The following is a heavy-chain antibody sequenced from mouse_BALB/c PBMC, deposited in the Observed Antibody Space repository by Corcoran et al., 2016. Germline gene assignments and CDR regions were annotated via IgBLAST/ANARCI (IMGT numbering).Heavy chain of an antibody. V-gene: IGHV1-18*01. D-gene: IGHD1-1*01. CDR3: ARRDYFGSSPSDY. Sequence: EVLLQQSGPELVKPGTSVKIPCKASGYTFTDYNMDWVTQSHGKSLEWIGDINPNNGGTIYNQKFKGKATLTVDKSSSTAYMEIRSLTSEDAAVYYCARRDYFGSSPSDYWGQGTTLTGSS. CDR2: INPNNGGT. CDR1: GYTFTDYN. J-gene: IGHJ2*01.